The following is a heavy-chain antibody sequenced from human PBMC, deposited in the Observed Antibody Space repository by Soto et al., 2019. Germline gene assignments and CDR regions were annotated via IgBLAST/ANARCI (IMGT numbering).Heavy chain of an antibody. Sequence: LRLSCAASGSTFSSYSMNWVRQAPGKGLEWVSSISSSSSYIYYADSVKGRFTISRDNAKNSLYLQMNSLRAEDTAVYYCARDFYPTNWFDPWGQGTLVTVSS. V-gene: IGHV3-21*01. CDR2: ISSSSSYI. CDR1: GSTFSSYS. CDR3: ARDFYPTNWFDP. J-gene: IGHJ5*02.